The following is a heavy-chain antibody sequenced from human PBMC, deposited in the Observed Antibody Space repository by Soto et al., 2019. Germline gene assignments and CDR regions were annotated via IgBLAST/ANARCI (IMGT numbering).Heavy chain of an antibody. CDR2: INSDGSST. J-gene: IGHJ1*01. CDR3: ARTYGSSGWEFGHFQH. V-gene: IGHV3-74*01. D-gene: IGHD6-19*01. CDR1: GFTFSSYW. Sequence: GGSLRLSCAASGFTFSSYWMHWVRQAPGKGLVWVSRINSDGSSTSYADSVKGRFTISRDNAKNTLYLQMNSLRAEDTAVYYCARTYGSSGWEFGHFQHWGQGTLVPVSS.